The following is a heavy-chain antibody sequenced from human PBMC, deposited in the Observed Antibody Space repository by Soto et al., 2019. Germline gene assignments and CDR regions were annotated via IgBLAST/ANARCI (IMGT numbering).Heavy chain of an antibody. V-gene: IGHV1-69*01. CDR3: ARGTGTRGXXXX. CDR1: GGTFSSYA. CDR2: IIPIFGTA. Sequence: QVQLVQSGAEVKKPGSSVKVSCKASGGTFSSYAISWVRQAPGQGLEWMGGIIPIFGTANYAQKFQGRVTIXADESTSTXXMELSSLXXXXXXXYYCARGTGTRGXXXXWGQXT. D-gene: IGHD1-1*01. J-gene: IGHJ5*02.